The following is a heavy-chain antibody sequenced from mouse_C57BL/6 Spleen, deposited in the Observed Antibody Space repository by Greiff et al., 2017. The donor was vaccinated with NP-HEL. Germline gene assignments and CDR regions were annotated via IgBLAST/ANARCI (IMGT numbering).Heavy chain of an antibody. CDR3: AREGLITTVRYFDV. V-gene: IGHV1-18*01. Sequence: EVQLQQSGPELVKPGASVKIPCKASGYTFTDYNMDWVKQSHGKSLEWIGDINPNNGGTIYNQKFKGKATLTVDKSSSTAYMERRSLTSEDTAVYYCAREGLITTVRYFDVWGTGTTVTVSS. CDR2: INPNNGGT. CDR1: GYTFTDYN. J-gene: IGHJ1*03. D-gene: IGHD1-1*01.